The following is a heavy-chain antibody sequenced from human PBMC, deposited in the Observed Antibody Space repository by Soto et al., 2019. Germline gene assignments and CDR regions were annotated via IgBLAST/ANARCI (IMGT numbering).Heavy chain of an antibody. Sequence: SETLSLTCTVSGGSIRSGSHYWSWILQHPGKGLEWIGYIYYSGSTYYNPSLKSRITISISTSKNQFSLKLTSVTAADTAVYYCAREGGDGIDYWGQGTL. CDR2: IYYSGST. CDR1: GGSIRSGSHY. V-gene: IGHV4-31*03. D-gene: IGHD3-16*01. J-gene: IGHJ4*02. CDR3: AREGGDGIDY.